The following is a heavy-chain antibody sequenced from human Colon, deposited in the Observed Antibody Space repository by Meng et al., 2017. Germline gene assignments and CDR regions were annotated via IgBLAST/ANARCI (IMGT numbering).Heavy chain of an antibody. D-gene: IGHD1-26*01. CDR3: ARDLIVVATRCYFDY. CDR1: GDSVCSNSAA. Sequence: QPHSLGLVTPSQTLSLPCALSGDSVCSNSAAWNWIRQSPSRGLEWRGRTYYRSKWYNDYAVSVKSRITINPDTSQNQFSLQLNSVTPEDTAVYYCARDLIVVATRCYFDYWGQGTLVTVSS. J-gene: IGHJ4*02. CDR2: TYYRSKWYN. V-gene: IGHV6-1*01.